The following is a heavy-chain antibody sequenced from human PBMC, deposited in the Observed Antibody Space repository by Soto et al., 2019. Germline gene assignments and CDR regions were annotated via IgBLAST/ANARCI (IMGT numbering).Heavy chain of an antibody. CDR2: INHSGST. V-gene: IGHV4-34*01. D-gene: IGHD5-12*01. J-gene: IGHJ4*02. Sequence: SETLSLTCAVYGGSFSGYYWSWIRQPPGKGLEWIGEINHSGSTNYNPSLKSRVTISVDTSKNQFSLKLSSVTAADTAVYYCARAALVATIIFGFDYWGQGTLVTVSS. CDR1: GGSFSGYY. CDR3: ARAALVATIIFGFDY.